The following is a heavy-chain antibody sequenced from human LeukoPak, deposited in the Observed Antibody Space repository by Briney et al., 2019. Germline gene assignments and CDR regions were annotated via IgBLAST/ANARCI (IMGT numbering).Heavy chain of an antibody. J-gene: IGHJ4*02. D-gene: IGHD4-17*01. V-gene: IGHV3-7*05. CDR3: ASPDYGN. Sequence: GGSLRLSCAASGFSFSSSWMSWVRQAPGKGLEWVANIKKDGSAKYYVDSVKGRFTISRDNAKNSLYLQMNSLRAEDTAVYYCASPDYGNWGQGTLVTVSS. CDR1: GFSFSSSW. CDR2: IKKDGSAK.